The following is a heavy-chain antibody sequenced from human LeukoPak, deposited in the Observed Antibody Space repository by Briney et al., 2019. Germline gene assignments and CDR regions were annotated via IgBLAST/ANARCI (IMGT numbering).Heavy chain of an antibody. J-gene: IGHJ4*02. D-gene: IGHD6-19*01. CDR2: INPSGGST. CDR1: GYTFTSYY. CDR3: ARDGVAGVYYFDY. V-gene: IGHV1-46*01. Sequence: ASVKVSCKASGYTFTSYYMHWVRRAPGQGLEWMGIINPSGGSTNYAQKFQGRVTMTRDMSTSTVYMELSSLRSEDTAVYYCARDGVAGVYYFDYWGQGTLVTVSS.